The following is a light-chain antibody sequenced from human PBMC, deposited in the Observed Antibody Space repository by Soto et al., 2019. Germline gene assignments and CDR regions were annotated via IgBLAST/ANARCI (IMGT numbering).Light chain of an antibody. CDR2: EVT. V-gene: IGLV2-14*01. CDR3: SSYTSSTTYV. CDR1: SSDVGGYNY. Sequence: QSALSQPASVSGSHGQSITISCTGTSSDVGGYNYVSWYQQHPGKAPKLMIYEVTNRPSGVSNRFSGSKSGNTASLTISGLQAEDEADYYYSSYTSSTTYVFGTGTKLTVL. J-gene: IGLJ1*01.